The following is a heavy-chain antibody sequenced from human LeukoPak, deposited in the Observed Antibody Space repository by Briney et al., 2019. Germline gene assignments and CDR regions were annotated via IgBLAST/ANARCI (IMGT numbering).Heavy chain of an antibody. CDR2: INPNSGSP. J-gene: IGHJ4*02. Sequence: ASVKVSCEASGYTFTGYYMHWVRQAPGQGLEWMGWINPNSGSPNYAQKLQGRVTMTRDTSISTAYMELSSLRSDDTAVYYCARDPGIYDSSGHDYWGQGTLVTVSS. V-gene: IGHV1-2*02. CDR1: GYTFTGYY. CDR3: ARDPGIYDSSGHDY. D-gene: IGHD3-22*01.